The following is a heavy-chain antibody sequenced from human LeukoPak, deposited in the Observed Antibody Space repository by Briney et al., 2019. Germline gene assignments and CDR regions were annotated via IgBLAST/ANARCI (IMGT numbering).Heavy chain of an antibody. CDR3: ARDPPFSSGWSQNHFDH. J-gene: IGHJ4*02. V-gene: IGHV3-30*04. CDR1: GFIFEDFA. CDR2: ISYDGGNE. D-gene: IGHD6-19*01. Sequence: PGRSLRLSCTPYGFIFEDFAMHWVRQAPGKGLEWVALISYDGGNENYADSVKGRFTISRDNSKNILYLHMNSLRPEDTAVYYCARDPPFSSGWSQNHFDHWGQGTLVTVSS.